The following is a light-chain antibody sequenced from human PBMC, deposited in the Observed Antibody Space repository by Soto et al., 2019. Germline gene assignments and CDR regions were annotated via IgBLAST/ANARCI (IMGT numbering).Light chain of an antibody. Sequence: EIVMTQSPATLSVSPGERATLSCRASQSVSSNLAWYQQKPGQAPRLLIYGASTRATGIPARFSASGSGTEFTLTISSLQSEDFAAYYCQQYSNWPLTFGGGTKVEIK. CDR3: QQYSNWPLT. CDR2: GAS. CDR1: QSVSSN. J-gene: IGKJ4*01. V-gene: IGKV3-15*01.